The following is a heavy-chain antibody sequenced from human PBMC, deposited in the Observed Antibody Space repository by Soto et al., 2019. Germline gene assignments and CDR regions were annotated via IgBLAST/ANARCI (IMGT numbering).Heavy chain of an antibody. Sequence: ASVKVSCKASGFTAHSFGFHWVRQAPGQGPEWLGWINTGVDGTIYSQRFQDRVRVTRDTSANTVYLEVNSLASEDTAVYYCAREVQGVTSFDYWGLG. CDR2: INTGVDGT. CDR1: GFTAHSFG. D-gene: IGHD2-21*02. J-gene: IGHJ4*01. V-gene: IGHV1-3*04. CDR3: AREVQGVTSFDY.